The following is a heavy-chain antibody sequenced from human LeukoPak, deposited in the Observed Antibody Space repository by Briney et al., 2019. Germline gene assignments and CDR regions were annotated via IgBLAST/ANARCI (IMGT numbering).Heavy chain of an antibody. CDR2: IYYSGTT. V-gene: IGHV4-39*01. CDR3: ARQISDYYYYYIDV. CDR1: RGSISSSHYY. Sequence: SETLSLTCTVSRGSISSSHYYWGWIRQPPGKGLEWIGTIYYSGTTYYNPSLESRVTMSEDTSKNQFSLTLRSVTATDTAVYYCARQISDYYYYYIDVWGKGTTVTVPS. J-gene: IGHJ6*03. D-gene: IGHD3-3*01.